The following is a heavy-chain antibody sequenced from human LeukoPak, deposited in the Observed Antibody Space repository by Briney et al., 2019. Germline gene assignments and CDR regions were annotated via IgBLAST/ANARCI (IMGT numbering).Heavy chain of an antibody. D-gene: IGHD3-22*01. J-gene: IGHJ4*02. CDR3: ARQDYYDSSGSNQEC. CDR1: GDSVSSSSYY. Sequence: PSETLSLTCTVSGDSVSSSSYYWGWIRQPPGKGLEWIGEINHSGSTNYNPSLKSRVTISVDTSKNQFSLKLSSVTAADTAVYYCARQDYYDSSGSNQECWGQGTLVTVSS. V-gene: IGHV4-39*01. CDR2: INHSGST.